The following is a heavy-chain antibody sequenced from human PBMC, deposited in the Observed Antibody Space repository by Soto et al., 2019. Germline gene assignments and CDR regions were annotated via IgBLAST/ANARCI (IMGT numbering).Heavy chain of an antibody. CDR2: ITDGLTK. J-gene: IGHJ4*02. CDR3: ARDTSHGVTIGGLDS. CDR1: GFSFINYN. D-gene: IGHD3-16*01. V-gene: IGHV3-48*02. Sequence: WGSLRLSCAASGFSFINYNINCFRHSPFKGLEWVSHITDGLTKHYADFVQGRFTISRDNAKNSLYLELTDLRDDDTAVYYCARDTSHGVTIGGLDSWGQGTLVTVS.